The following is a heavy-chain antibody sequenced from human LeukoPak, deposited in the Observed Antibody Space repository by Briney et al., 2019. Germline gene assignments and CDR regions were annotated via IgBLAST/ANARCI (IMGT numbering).Heavy chain of an antibody. D-gene: IGHD1-26*01. CDR2: INPNSGGT. CDR1: GYTFTGYY. Sequence: ASVKVSCKASGYTFTGYYMHWVRQAPGQGLEWMGWINPNSGGTNYAQKFQGRVTMTRDTSISTAYMELSRLRSDDTAVYYCARVDSGSYVDSVWGQGTLVTVSS. CDR3: ARVDSGSYVDSV. V-gene: IGHV1-2*02. J-gene: IGHJ4*02.